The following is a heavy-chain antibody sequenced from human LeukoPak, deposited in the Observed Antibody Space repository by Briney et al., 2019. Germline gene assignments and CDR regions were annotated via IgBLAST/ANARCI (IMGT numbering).Heavy chain of an antibody. D-gene: IGHD6-13*01. CDR3: TRVGGQIYSSSWPDDY. CDR2: IRSKAYGGTT. CDR1: GFTFGDYA. J-gene: IGHJ4*02. V-gene: IGHV3-49*03. Sequence: GGSLRLSCTASGFTFGDYAMSWFRQAPGKGLEWVGFIRSKAYGGTTEYAASVKGRFTISRDDSKSIAYLQMNSLKTEDTAVYYCTRVGGQIYSSSWPDDYWGQGTLVTVSS.